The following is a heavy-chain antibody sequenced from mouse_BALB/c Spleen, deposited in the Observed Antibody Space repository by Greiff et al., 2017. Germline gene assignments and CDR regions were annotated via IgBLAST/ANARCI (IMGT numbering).Heavy chain of an antibody. Sequence: EVQLQQSGAELVRSGASVKLSCTASGFNIKDYYMHWVKQRPEQGLEWIGWIDPENGDTEYAPKFQGKATMTADTSSNTAYLQLSSLTSEDTAVYYCNRVITTVYWYFDVWGAGTTVTVSS. CDR3: NRVITTVYWYFDV. J-gene: IGHJ1*01. V-gene: IGHV14-4*02. D-gene: IGHD1-1*01. CDR1: GFNIKDYY. CDR2: IDPENGDT.